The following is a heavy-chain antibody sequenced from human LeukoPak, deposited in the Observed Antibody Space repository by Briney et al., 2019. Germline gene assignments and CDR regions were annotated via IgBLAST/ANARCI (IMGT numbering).Heavy chain of an antibody. CDR2: IRHDGAEK. CDR1: RFTFRTYG. Sequence: GGSLRLSCVASRFTFRTYGMHWIRQAPGRGLEWVAFIRHDGAEKYYIDAVKGRFTISRDNSRGTLYLEMNSLRREDTAVYFCAKGSTRNYWMDYFDDWGQGTLVTVSS. V-gene: IGHV3-30*02. J-gene: IGHJ4*02. CDR3: AKGSTRNYWMDYFDD. D-gene: IGHD1-7*01.